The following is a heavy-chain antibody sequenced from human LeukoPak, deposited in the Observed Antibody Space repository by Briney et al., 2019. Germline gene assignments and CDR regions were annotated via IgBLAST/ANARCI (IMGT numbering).Heavy chain of an antibody. CDR2: ISGSGGST. CDR3: AKDNGHNSGNDY. V-gene: IGHV3-23*01. Sequence: PGGSLRLSCAASGFTFSSYGMHWVRQAPGKGLEWVSAISGSGGSTYYADSVKGRFTISRDNSKNTLYLQMNSLRAEDTAVYYCAKDNGHNSGNDYWGQGTLVTVSS. CDR1: GFTFSSYG. J-gene: IGHJ4*02. D-gene: IGHD5-24*01.